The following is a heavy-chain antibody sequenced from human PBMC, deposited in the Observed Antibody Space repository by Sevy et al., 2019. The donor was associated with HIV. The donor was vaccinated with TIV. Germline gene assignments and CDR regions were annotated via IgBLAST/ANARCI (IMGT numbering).Heavy chain of an antibody. Sequence: GESLKISCVASGFTFSSYGMHWVRQAPGKGLEWVAVIWYDGSNKYYADSVKGRFTISRDNSKNTLYLQMNSLRAEDTAAYYCARALEVGYYDSSGSQVPGYWGQGTLVTVSS. J-gene: IGHJ4*02. CDR1: GFTFSSYG. CDR3: ARALEVGYYDSSGSQVPGY. V-gene: IGHV3-33*01. CDR2: IWYDGSNK. D-gene: IGHD3-22*01.